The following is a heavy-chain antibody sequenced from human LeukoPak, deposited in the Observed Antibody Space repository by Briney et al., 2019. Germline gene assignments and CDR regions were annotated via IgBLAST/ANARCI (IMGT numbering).Heavy chain of an antibody. J-gene: IGHJ3*02. V-gene: IGHV4-4*07. CDR2: IYTSGST. CDR3: ARRRRIYGDYFVRAFDI. D-gene: IGHD4-17*01. CDR1: GGSISSYY. Sequence: ASETLSLTCTVSGGSISSYYWSWIRQPAGKGLEWIGRIYTSGSTNYNPSLKSRVTMSVDTSKNQFSLKLSSVTAADTAVYYCARRRRIYGDYFVRAFDIWGQGTMVTVSS.